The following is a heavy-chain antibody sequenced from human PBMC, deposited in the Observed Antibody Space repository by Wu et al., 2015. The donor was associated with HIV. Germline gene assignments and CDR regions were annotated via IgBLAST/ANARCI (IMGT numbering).Heavy chain of an antibody. D-gene: IGHD6-19*01. CDR3: ARSRYRYSSGRVAFDI. CDR2: IIPIFGTA. V-gene: IGHV1-69*13. CDR1: GGTFSSYA. J-gene: IGHJ3*02. Sequence: QVQLEQSGAEMKKPGSSVKVSCKASGGTFSSYAISWVRQAPGQGLEWMGRIIPIFGTANYAQKFQGRVTITADESTSTAYMELSSLRSEDTAVYYCARSRYRYSSGRVAFDIWGQGTMVTVSS.